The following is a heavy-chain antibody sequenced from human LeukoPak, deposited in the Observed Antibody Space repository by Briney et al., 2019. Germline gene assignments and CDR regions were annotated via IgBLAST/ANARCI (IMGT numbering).Heavy chain of an antibody. CDR3: ARVPAAGTFDP. J-gene: IGHJ5*02. V-gene: IGHV4-39*07. D-gene: IGHD6-13*01. CDR2: IYHSGST. Sequence: SETLSLTCTVSGGSISRISYYWGWIRQPPGKGLEWLGSIYHSGSTYNNPSLKSRVTISIDTSKNQFSLELTSVTAADTAVYYCARVPAAGTFDPWGQGTLVTVSS. CDR1: GGSISRISYY.